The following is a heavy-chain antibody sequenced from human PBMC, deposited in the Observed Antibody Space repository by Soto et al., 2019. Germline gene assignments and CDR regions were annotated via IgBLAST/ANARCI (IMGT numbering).Heavy chain of an antibody. J-gene: IGHJ5*02. CDR2: ISAYNGNT. D-gene: IGHD4-4*01. Sequence: ASVKVSCKASGYTFTGYGISWVRQAPGQGLEWMGWISAYNGNTNYAQKLQGRVTMTTDTSTSTAYMKLRSLRSDDTAVYYCARSMSDLQYPFDPWGQGTLVTVSS. CDR1: GYTFTGYG. CDR3: ARSMSDLQYPFDP. V-gene: IGHV1-18*01.